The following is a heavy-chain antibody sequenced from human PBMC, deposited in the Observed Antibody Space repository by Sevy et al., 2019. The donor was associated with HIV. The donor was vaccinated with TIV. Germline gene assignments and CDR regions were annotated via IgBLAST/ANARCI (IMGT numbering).Heavy chain of an antibody. CDR1: GFTFSSYA. CDR2: ISYDGSNK. Sequence: GGCLRLSCAASGFTFSSYAMHWVRQAPGKGLEWVAVISYDGSNKYYADSVKGRFTISRDNSKNTLYLQMNSLRAEDTAVYYCAREQLVAYYYYYGMDVWGQGTTVTVSS. J-gene: IGHJ6*02. CDR3: AREQLVAYYYYYGMDV. D-gene: IGHD6-6*01. V-gene: IGHV3-30-3*01.